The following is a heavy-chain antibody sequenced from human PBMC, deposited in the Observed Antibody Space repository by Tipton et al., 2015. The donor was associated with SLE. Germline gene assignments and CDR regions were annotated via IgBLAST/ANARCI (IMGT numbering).Heavy chain of an antibody. CDR2: IYTSGST. V-gene: IGHV4-59*01. Sequence: TLSLTCTVSGGSISSYYWSWIRQPPGKGLEWIGYIYTSGSTNYNPSLKSRVTITVDTSKNQFSLKLSSVTAADTAVYYCARVSPVAAAGTGAFDIWGQGTMVTVSS. J-gene: IGHJ3*02. CDR1: GGSISSYY. CDR3: ARVSPVAAAGTGAFDI. D-gene: IGHD6-13*01.